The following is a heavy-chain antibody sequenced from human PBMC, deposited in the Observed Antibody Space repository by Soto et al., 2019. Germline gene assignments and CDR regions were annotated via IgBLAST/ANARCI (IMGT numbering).Heavy chain of an antibody. J-gene: IGHJ5*02. CDR2: IIPIFGTV. D-gene: IGHD4-4*01. V-gene: IGHV1-69*13. CDR1: GGPFNSYG. CDR3: TREKFSNYFDP. Sequence: SVKVSFKTCGGPFNSYGLSLVRQAPGQGPEWMGQIIPIFGTVKYAQKFQGRVTISADESTSTAYMEMSSLRSDDTAMYYCTREKFSNYFDPWGQGTLVTVSS.